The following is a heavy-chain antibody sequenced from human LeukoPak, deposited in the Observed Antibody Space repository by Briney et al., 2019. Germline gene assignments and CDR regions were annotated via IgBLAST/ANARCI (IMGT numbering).Heavy chain of an antibody. CDR1: GFTFRSYW. Sequence: PGWSLRLSCPSSGFTFRSYWMSWLRQAPGKGLEWVANIKQDGCEKYYVDSVKGRFNISRDNAKNSLYLQMNSLRAEDTAVYYRARGDILTGYYFRAFDIWGQGTMVTVSS. D-gene: IGHD3-9*01. CDR2: IKQDGCEK. CDR3: ARGDILTGYYFRAFDI. V-gene: IGHV3-7*01. J-gene: IGHJ3*02.